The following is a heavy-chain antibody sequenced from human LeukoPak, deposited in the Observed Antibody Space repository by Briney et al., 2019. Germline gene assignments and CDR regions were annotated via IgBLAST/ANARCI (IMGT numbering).Heavy chain of an antibody. V-gene: IGHV1-2*02. CDR2: INPNSGGT. Sequence: SVKVCFKASGYTFTDYYMHWVRQAPGQGLEWMGWINPNSGGTKYAQKFQGRVTMTRDTSINTAYMELSRLTYDDTAVYYCAGLPRYNWNEPLDYWGQGTLVTVSS. J-gene: IGHJ4*02. D-gene: IGHD1-20*01. CDR1: GYTFTDYY. CDR3: AGLPRYNWNEPLDY.